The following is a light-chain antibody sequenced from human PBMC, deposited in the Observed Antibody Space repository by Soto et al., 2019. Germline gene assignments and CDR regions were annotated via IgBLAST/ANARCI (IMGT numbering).Light chain of an antibody. J-gene: IGKJ1*01. V-gene: IGKV1-39*01. CDR1: QSISSY. CDR2: AAS. CDR3: LQHNSYPT. Sequence: DIQMTQSPSTLSASVGDRVTITCRASQSISSYLNWYQQKPGKAPKLLIYAASSLQSGVPSRFSGSGSGTDFTLTISSLQPEDFATYYCLQHNSYPTFGQGTKVDSK.